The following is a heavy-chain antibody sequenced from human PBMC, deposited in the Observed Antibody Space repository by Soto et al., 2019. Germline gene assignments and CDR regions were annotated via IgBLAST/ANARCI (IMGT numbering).Heavy chain of an antibody. Sequence: SEKVSCQASGYTFTSYCISWVRQAPGQGLAWMGWFSPYNCNKNYAQKLQGRITMTTDTSTSTAYMELRSLRSDDTAVYYCARGFRPDAPEYFQHWGQGTLVTVSS. CDR3: ARGFRPDAPEYFQH. CDR1: GYTFTSYC. V-gene: IGHV1-18*04. J-gene: IGHJ1*01. CDR2: FSPYNCNK.